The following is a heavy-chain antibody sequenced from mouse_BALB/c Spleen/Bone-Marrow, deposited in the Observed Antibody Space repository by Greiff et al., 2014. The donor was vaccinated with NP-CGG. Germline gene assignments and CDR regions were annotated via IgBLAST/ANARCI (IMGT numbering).Heavy chain of an antibody. CDR1: GFSLTNYG. CDR3: ARITTATGAMDY. V-gene: IGHV2-9*02. CDR2: IWADGST. J-gene: IGHJ4*01. Sequence: VKLQESGPGLVAPSQSLSITCTVSGFSLTNYGVHWVRQPPGKGLEWLGVIWADGSTNYNSALMSRLSISKDNSKSQVFFKMXXXXXDDTAMYYCARITTATGAMDYWGQGTSVTVSS. D-gene: IGHD1-2*01.